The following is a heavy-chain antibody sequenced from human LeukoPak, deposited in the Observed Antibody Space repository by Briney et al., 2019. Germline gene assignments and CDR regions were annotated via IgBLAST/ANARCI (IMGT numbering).Heavy chain of an antibody. CDR3: ARAPTW. Sequence: SETLSLTCTVSGGSISSSSYYWGWIRQPPGKGLEWIGYIYYSGSTNYSPSLKSRVTISVDTSKNQFSLKLSSVTAADTAVYYCARAPTWWGQGTLVTVSS. V-gene: IGHV4-61*05. J-gene: IGHJ4*02. CDR1: GGSISSSSYY. CDR2: IYYSGST.